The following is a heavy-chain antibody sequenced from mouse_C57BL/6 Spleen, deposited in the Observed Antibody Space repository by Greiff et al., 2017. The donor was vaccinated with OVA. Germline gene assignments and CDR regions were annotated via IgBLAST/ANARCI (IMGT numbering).Heavy chain of an antibody. J-gene: IGHJ2*01. D-gene: IGHD3-1*01. Sequence: EVKLVESGGGLVKPGGSLKLSCAASGFTFSDYGMHWVRQAPEKGLEWVAYISSGSSTIYYADTVKGRFTISRDNAKHTLFLQMTSLRSEDTAVYYCARLLVRGGNYFDYWGQGTTLTVSS. CDR2: ISSGSSTI. CDR3: ARLLVRGGNYFDY. CDR1: GFTFSDYG. V-gene: IGHV5-17*01.